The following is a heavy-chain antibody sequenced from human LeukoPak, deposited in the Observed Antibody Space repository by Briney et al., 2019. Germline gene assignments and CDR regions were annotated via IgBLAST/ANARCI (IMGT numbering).Heavy chain of an antibody. D-gene: IGHD3-22*01. Sequence: SETLSLTCTVSGGSISSYYWSWIRQPPGKGLEWIGYIYYSGSTNYNPSLKSRVTISVDTSKNQFSLKLSFVTAADTAVYYCATRHSIGYYASPAPFDIWGQGTMVTVSS. CDR2: IYYSGST. J-gene: IGHJ3*02. CDR3: ATRHSIGYYASPAPFDI. CDR1: GGSISSYY. V-gene: IGHV4-59*01.